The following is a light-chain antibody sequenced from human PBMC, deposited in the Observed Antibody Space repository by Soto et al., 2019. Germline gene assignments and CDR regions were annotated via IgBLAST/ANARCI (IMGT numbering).Light chain of an antibody. CDR3: QQYGSSFT. J-gene: IGKJ3*01. Sequence: EIVLTQSPGTLSLSPGERATLSCRASQSVSGSYLAWYQQKPGQAPRLLIYGASSRATGIPDRFSGSGSGTGFTLTISRLEPEDFAVYYCQQYGSSFTFGPGTKVDIK. V-gene: IGKV3-20*01. CDR2: GAS. CDR1: QSVSGSY.